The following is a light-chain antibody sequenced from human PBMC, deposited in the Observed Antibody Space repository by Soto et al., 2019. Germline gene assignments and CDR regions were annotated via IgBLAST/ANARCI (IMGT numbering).Light chain of an antibody. CDR3: QQYDNLPFT. CDR2: DAS. CDR1: QDITNY. V-gene: IGKV1-33*01. Sequence: DIQMTQSPSSLSASVRDRVTITCQASQDITNYLNWYQQKPGKAPKLLICDASNLEPGVPSRFSGSGSGTDFTFTINSLQPEDIATYYCQQYDNLPFTFGPGTKVDSK. J-gene: IGKJ3*01.